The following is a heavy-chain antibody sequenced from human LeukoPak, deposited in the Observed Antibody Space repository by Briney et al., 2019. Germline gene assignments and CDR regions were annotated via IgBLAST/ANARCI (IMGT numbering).Heavy chain of an antibody. CDR2: IYYDGKT. Sequence: SETLSLTCTVSGDSMSNSNSYWAWNRQPPGKGLEWIGSIYYDGKTYYSPSLRSRVTVSADTSKSQFSLKLRSVTAADTAVYFCVRLQHFGDPHWGQGTLVTVST. J-gene: IGHJ4*02. CDR1: GDSMSNSNSY. V-gene: IGHV4-39*01. CDR3: VRLQHFGDPH. D-gene: IGHD4-17*01.